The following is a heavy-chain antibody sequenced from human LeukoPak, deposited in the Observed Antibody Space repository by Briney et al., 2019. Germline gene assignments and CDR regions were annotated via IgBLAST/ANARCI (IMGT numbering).Heavy chain of an antibody. CDR1: GFTFSSYW. V-gene: IGHV3-74*01. Sequence: GGPLRLSCAASGFTFSSYWMHWVRQAPGKGLVWVSRINSDGSSTSYADSVKGRFTISRDNAKNTLYLQMNSLRAEDTAVYYCARGGRPNPYYYYYMDVWGKGTTVTISS. D-gene: IGHD1-14*01. CDR3: ARGGRPNPYYYYYMDV. J-gene: IGHJ6*03. CDR2: INSDGSST.